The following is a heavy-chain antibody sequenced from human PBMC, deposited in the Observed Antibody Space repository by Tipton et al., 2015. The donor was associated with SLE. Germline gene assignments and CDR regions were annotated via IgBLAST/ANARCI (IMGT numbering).Heavy chain of an antibody. CDR1: GGSVSSGSYY. J-gene: IGHJ5*02. CDR3: ARYPESNYHWFGP. Sequence: LRLSCTVSGGSVSSGSYYWSWIRQPPGKGLEWIGEINHSGSTNYNPSLKSRVTISVDTSKNQFSLKLSSVTAAGTAVYYCARYPESNYHWFGPWGQGALVTVSS. D-gene: IGHD4-11*01. CDR2: INHSGST. V-gene: IGHV4-39*07.